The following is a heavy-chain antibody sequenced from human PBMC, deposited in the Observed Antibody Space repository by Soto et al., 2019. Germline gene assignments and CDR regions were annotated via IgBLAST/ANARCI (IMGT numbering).Heavy chain of an antibody. J-gene: IGHJ4*02. Sequence: QVQLVESAGRVVQPGRSLRLSCAASGFMFNRYAIHWVRQTPGKGLEWVAVISKDGSVQYYADSVRGRFIISRDKSKDTVHLEMNSLRVEDTAVFYCARSRSGAVPDSFGYWGQGTPVTVSS. CDR3: ARSRSGAVPDSFGY. V-gene: IGHV3-30-3*01. CDR1: GFMFNRYA. CDR2: ISKDGSVQ. D-gene: IGHD3-3*01.